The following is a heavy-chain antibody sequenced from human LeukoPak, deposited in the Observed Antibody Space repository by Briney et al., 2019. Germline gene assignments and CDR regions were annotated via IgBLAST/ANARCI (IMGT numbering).Heavy chain of an antibody. D-gene: IGHD1-1*01. CDR1: GFTFSSYA. Sequence: GGSLRLSCAASGFTFSSYAMSWVRQAPGKGLEWVSVIYSGGSTDYADSVKGRFTISRDNSKNTLYLQMNSLRAEDTAVYYCARYQLGQLSNWFDPWGQGTLVTVSS. J-gene: IGHJ5*02. V-gene: IGHV3-53*01. CDR3: ARYQLGQLSNWFDP. CDR2: IYSGGST.